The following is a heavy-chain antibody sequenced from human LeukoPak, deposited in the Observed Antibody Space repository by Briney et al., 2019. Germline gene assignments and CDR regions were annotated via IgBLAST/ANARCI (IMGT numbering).Heavy chain of an antibody. CDR2: INHSGSS. CDR1: GGTSSGYS. V-gene: IGHV4-34*01. Sequence: KPSETLSLTCAVYGGTSSGYSWNWIRQPPGKGLEWIGEINHSGSSNYSPSLKSRVTISLDTSKNQFSLKLTSITAADTAVYYCARGPMRSWFDPWGQGTLVTVSS. J-gene: IGHJ5*02. CDR3: ARGPMRSWFDP.